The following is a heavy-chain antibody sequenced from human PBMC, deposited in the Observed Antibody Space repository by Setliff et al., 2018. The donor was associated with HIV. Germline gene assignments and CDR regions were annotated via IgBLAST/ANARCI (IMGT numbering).Heavy chain of an antibody. J-gene: IGHJ3*02. V-gene: IGHV1-69*13. CDR2: IIPIFGTS. CDR3: ARMSGICGGDCHYEFDM. Sequence: GASVKVSCKASGGNFSSYAISWVRQAPGQGLEWMGGIIPIFGTSNYAQKFQGRVTITADESTSTAYMGLSSLRSEDTGVYFCARMSGICGGDCHYEFDMWGQGAMVTVSS. D-gene: IGHD2-21*02. CDR1: GGNFSSYA.